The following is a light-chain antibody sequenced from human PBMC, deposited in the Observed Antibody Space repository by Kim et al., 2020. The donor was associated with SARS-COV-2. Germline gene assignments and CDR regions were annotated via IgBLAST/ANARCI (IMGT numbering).Light chain of an antibody. J-gene: IGKJ2*01. CDR2: GAS. Sequence: EIVLTQSPGTLSLSPGDTATLSCRASQGVGNSFLAWYQQRPGQAPRLIIFGASNRATGVPDRFSGSGSGTDFSLTISGLEPEDFATYYCHQYRDSSPYTFGQGTKLEIK. V-gene: IGKV3-20*01. CDR3: HQYRDSSPYT. CDR1: QGVGNSF.